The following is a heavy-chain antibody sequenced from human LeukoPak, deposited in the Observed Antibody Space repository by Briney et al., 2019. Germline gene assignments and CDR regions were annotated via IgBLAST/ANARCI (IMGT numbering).Heavy chain of an antibody. J-gene: IGHJ4*02. V-gene: IGHV1-2*02. D-gene: IGHD5-12*01. Sequence: ASVKVSCKASGYTFTGYYMHWVRQAPGQGLEWMGWINPNSGGTNYAQKFQGRVTMTGDTSISTAYMELSRLRSDDTAVYYCARDLHIPNHPGRYSGYDLPRLEQYYFDYWGQGTLVTVSS. CDR1: GYTFTGYY. CDR2: INPNSGGT. CDR3: ARDLHIPNHPGRYSGYDLPRLEQYYFDY.